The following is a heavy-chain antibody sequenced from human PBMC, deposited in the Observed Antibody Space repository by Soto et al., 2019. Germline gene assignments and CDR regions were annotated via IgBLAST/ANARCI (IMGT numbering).Heavy chain of an antibody. CDR1: GGSIRGYY. Sequence: QVLLQESGPGLVKPSETLSLNCTVSGGSIRGYYWSWIRQPAGKGLEWLGRIYSSGSTTYNPSLKSRVTMSVDTSKNHLSLTVRSVTAADTAVYYCAGDGGVWRDYSAYGMDLWGQGTTVTVSS. CDR2: IYSSGST. CDR3: AGDGGVWRDYSAYGMDL. V-gene: IGHV4-4*07. D-gene: IGHD3-3*01. J-gene: IGHJ6*02.